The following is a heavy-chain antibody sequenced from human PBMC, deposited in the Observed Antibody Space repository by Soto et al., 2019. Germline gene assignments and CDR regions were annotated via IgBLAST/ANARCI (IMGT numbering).Heavy chain of an antibody. V-gene: IGHV3-11*01. J-gene: IGHJ6*03. D-gene: IGHD6-13*01. Sequence: QVQLVESGGGLVKPGGSLRLSCAASGFTFSDYYMSWIRQAPGKGLEWVSYISSSGSTIYYADSVKGRFTISRDNAKNSLYLQMNSLRAEDTAVYYCARAGRGSSSRSTHYYYYMDVWGKGTTVTVSS. CDR1: GFTFSDYY. CDR3: ARAGRGSSSRSTHYYYYMDV. CDR2: ISSSGSTI.